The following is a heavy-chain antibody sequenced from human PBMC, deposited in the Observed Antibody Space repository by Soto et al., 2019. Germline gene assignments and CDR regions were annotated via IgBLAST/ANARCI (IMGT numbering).Heavy chain of an antibody. CDR2: IGHDGSSK. D-gene: IGHD5-12*01. CDR1: GFTFSRYG. Sequence: QVQLVESGGGVVQPGRSLRLSCAASGFTFSRYGMNWVLQAPGKGLERVAGIGHDGSSKYYADSVKGRLTIFRDNSKNTMNVQMNNLSVEDTAVYYCARDMVSYSGYGDAFDIWGQGARVTVSS. J-gene: IGHJ3*02. V-gene: IGHV3-33*01. CDR3: ARDMVSYSGYGDAFDI.